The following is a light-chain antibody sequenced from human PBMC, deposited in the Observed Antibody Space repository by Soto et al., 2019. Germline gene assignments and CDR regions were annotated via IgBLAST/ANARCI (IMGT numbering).Light chain of an antibody. CDR1: QSVSNN. J-gene: IGKJ4*01. Sequence: EIVMTQSPATLSVSPGERATLSCRASQSVSNNLAWYQQKPGQTPKLLIYVASTRATGIPARFSGSGSGTEFNLTISSLQSEDFAVYYCQQYNVWPLTFGGGTKVEFK. CDR3: QQYNVWPLT. V-gene: IGKV3-15*01. CDR2: VAS.